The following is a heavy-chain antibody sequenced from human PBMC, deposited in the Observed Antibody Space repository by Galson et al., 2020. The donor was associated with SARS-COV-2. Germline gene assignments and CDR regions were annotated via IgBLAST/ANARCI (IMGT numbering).Heavy chain of an antibody. CDR2: VYPSGNV. CDR3: ATNDYGDLFATY. V-gene: IGHV4-4*02. J-gene: IGHJ4*02. D-gene: IGHD4-17*01. CDR1: GGSISSSSW. Sequence: SETLSLTCAVSGGSISSSSWWTWVRQPPGKGLEWIGEVYPSGNVNHNPSLKNRVIMSVDKSKNQFSLKLNAVTAADTAIYYCATNDYGDLFATYWGQGTLVTVSS.